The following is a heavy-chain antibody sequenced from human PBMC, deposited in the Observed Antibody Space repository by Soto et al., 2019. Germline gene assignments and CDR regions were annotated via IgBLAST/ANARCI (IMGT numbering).Heavy chain of an antibody. CDR1: GGSFSGYY. CDR2: INHGGST. Sequence: SETLSLTCAVYGGSFSGYYWSWIRQPPGKGLEWIGEINHGGSTNYNPSLKSRVTISVDTSKNQFSLKLSSVTAADTAVYYCARGVQGYFDWLLLYYGMDVWGQGTTVTVSS. V-gene: IGHV4-34*01. D-gene: IGHD3-9*01. CDR3: ARGVQGYFDWLLLYYGMDV. J-gene: IGHJ6*02.